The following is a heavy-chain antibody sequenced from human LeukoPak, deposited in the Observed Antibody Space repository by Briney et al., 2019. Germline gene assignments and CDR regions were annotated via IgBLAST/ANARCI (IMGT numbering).Heavy chain of an antibody. CDR1: GGSVTSYY. CDR3: ARVSDLAAAGTYDY. V-gene: IGHV4-59*02. J-gene: IGHJ4*02. D-gene: IGHD6-13*01. CDR2: IHYSGSSGST. Sequence: SETLSLTCTVSGGSVTSYYWSWIRQPPGKGLEWIGNIHYSGSSGSTNYNPSLESRVTTSVDTSTNQLSLRLSSVTAADTAVYYCARVSDLAAAGTYDYWGQGTLVTVSS.